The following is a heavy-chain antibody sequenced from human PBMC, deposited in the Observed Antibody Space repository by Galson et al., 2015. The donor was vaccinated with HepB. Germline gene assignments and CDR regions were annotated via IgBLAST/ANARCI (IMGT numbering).Heavy chain of an antibody. CDR1: GYTFTGYY. CDR2: INPNTGGT. Sequence: SVKVSCKASGYTFTGYYIHWVRQAPGQGLEWMGRINPNTGGTKYAQKFQGRVTMTGDTSINTAYMELSRLRFDDTGVYYCARDSGSYPNHFDYWGQGTLVTVSS. V-gene: IGHV1-2*05. J-gene: IGHJ4*02. D-gene: IGHD1-26*01. CDR3: ARDSGSYPNHFDY.